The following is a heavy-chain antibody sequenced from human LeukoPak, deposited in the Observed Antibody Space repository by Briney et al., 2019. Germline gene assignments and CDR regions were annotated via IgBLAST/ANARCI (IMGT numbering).Heavy chain of an antibody. CDR3: ARCDPGSGWDFDY. V-gene: IGHV4-59*01. Sequence: SETLSLTCTVSGGSISSYYWSWIRQPPGKGLEWIGYIYYSGSTNYNPSLKSRVTISVDTSKNQFSLKLSSVTAADTAVYYCARCDPGSGWDFDYWGQGTLVTVSS. CDR1: GGSISSYY. D-gene: IGHD6-19*01. CDR2: IYYSGST. J-gene: IGHJ4*02.